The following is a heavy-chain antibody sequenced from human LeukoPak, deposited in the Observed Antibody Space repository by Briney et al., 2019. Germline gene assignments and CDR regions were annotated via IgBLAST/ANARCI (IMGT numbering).Heavy chain of an antibody. Sequence: GGSLRLSCAASGFTFSTYGMHWVRQAPGKGLEWVTVISYDGSNTYYADSVKGRFTISRDNAKNSLYLQMNSLRDEDTAVYYCARVDGHFDYWGQGTLVTVSS. V-gene: IGHV3-30*03. CDR3: ARVDGHFDY. J-gene: IGHJ4*02. CDR2: ISYDGSNT. CDR1: GFTFSTYG. D-gene: IGHD5-24*01.